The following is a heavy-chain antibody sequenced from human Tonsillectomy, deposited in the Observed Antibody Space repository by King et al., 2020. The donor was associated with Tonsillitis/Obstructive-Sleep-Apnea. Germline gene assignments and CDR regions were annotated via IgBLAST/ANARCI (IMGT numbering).Heavy chain of an antibody. J-gene: IGHJ4*02. CDR3: ARGDY. V-gene: IGHV4-61*01. Sequence: QLQESGPGLVKPSETLSLTCTVSGGSVSSGSYYWSWMRQPPGKGLEWIGYIYYSGSTNYHPSLKSRVTISVDTSKNQFSLKLSSVTAADTAVYYCARGDYWGQGTLVTVSS. CDR2: IYYSGST. CDR1: GGSVSSGSYY.